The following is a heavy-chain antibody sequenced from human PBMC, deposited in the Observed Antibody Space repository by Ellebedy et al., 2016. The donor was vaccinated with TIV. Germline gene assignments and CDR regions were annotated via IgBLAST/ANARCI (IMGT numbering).Heavy chain of an antibody. CDR2: IIPILGIV. Sequence: AASVKVSCKASGGTFSSYAISWVRQAPGQGREWMGGIIPILGIVNYAQKFQGRVTITADKSTSTAYMELSTLRSEDTAVYYFARGGSRSDYGDYPALFYWGQGTLVTVSS. CDR1: GGTFSSYA. CDR3: ARGGSRSDYGDYPALFY. J-gene: IGHJ4*02. V-gene: IGHV1-69*10. D-gene: IGHD4-17*01.